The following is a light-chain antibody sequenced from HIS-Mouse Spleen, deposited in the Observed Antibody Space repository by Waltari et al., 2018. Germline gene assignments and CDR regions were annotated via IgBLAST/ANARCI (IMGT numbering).Light chain of an antibody. Sequence: QSALTQPASVSGSPGQSITISCTGTSSDVGSYNLVSWYKQHQGKAPKLMIYEGSKRTSGVSHRCAGSKAGNTAYLTISGLQAEDEADYYCCSYAGSSTWVFGGGTKLTVL. CDR2: EGS. CDR3: CSYAGSSTWV. V-gene: IGLV2-23*01. CDR1: SSDVGSYNL. J-gene: IGLJ3*02.